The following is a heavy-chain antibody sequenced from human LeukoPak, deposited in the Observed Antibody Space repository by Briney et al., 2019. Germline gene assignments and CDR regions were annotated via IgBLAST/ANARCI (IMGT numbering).Heavy chain of an antibody. CDR1: GYTFTGYY. CDR2: INPNSGNT. V-gene: IGHV1-8*02. CDR3: ARGRKVLPAASKGYYYGMDV. J-gene: IGHJ6*02. Sequence: GASVKVSCKASGYTFTGYYMHWVRQAPGQGLEWMGWINPNSGNTGYAQKFQGRVTMTRNTSISTAYMELSSLRSEDTAVYYCARGRKVLPAASKGYYYGMDVWGQGTTVTVSS. D-gene: IGHD2-2*01.